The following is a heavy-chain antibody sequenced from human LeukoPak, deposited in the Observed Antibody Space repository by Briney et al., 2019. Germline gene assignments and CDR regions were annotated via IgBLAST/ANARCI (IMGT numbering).Heavy chain of an antibody. Sequence: GRSLRLSCAASGFTFSNYALHWVRQAPGKGLEWVAVISYDGSNKYYADSVKGRFTISRDNSENTLYLQTNSLRAEDTAVYYCARTYSSSDEFDYWGQGTLVTVSS. J-gene: IGHJ4*02. CDR2: ISYDGSNK. D-gene: IGHD6-13*01. CDR1: GFTFSNYA. CDR3: ARTYSSSDEFDY. V-gene: IGHV3-30-3*01.